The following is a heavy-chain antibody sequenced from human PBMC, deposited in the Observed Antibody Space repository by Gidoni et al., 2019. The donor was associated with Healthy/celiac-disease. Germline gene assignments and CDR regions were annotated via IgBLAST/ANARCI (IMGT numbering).Heavy chain of an antibody. V-gene: IGHV1-46*01. J-gene: IGHJ3*02. Sequence: QVQLVQSGAEAKTPGASVTVAGRAPGYTFTSYYLHWVRQAPGQGLEWMGIINPSGVSTSYAQKFQGRVNMTRDTSTSTVYMELSSLRSEDTAVYYCARGAGTPSYAFDIWGQGTMVTVSS. CDR1: GYTFTSYY. CDR3: ARGAGTPSYAFDI. D-gene: IGHD6-19*01. CDR2: INPSGVST.